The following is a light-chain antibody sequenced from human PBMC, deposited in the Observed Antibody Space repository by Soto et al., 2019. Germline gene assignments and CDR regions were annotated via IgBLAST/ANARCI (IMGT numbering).Light chain of an antibody. V-gene: IGLV2-11*01. Sequence: QSVLTQPRSVSGSPGQSVTISCTGTSSDVGGYNYVSWYQHHPGKAPKLMIYDVDKRPSGVPGRFSGSKSGNTASLTISGLQAEDEADYYCCSYAGSRTIYVFGTGTKVTVL. CDR1: SSDVGGYNY. CDR3: CSYAGSRTIYV. CDR2: DVD. J-gene: IGLJ1*01.